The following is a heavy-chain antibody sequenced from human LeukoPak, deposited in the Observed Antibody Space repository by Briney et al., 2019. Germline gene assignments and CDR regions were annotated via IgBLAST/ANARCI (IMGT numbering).Heavy chain of an antibody. V-gene: IGHV1-2*02. CDR1: GYTFTGYY. Sequence: ASVKVSCKASGYTFTGYYMYWVRQAPGQGLEWMGWINPNSGGTNYAQKFQGRVTMTRDTSISTAYMELSRLRSDDTAVYYCARSPRVNTAPAGYWGQGTLVTVSS. D-gene: IGHD4-17*01. CDR3: ARSPRVNTAPAGY. CDR2: INPNSGGT. J-gene: IGHJ4*02.